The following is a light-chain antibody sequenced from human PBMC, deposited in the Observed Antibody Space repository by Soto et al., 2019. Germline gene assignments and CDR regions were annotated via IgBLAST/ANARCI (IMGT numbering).Light chain of an antibody. J-gene: IGLJ1*01. CDR1: SSNIGADYD. Sequence: QSVLTQPPSVSGAPGQRVTISCTGSSSNIGADYDVHWYRQLXXXAPKLLITGNSYRPSGVPDRFSGSKSGTSAYLAITGXXXXDEADYYCYPYDSSXXXXXXFGXGTKVTVL. CDR3: YPYDSSXXXXXX. CDR2: GNS. V-gene: IGLV1-40*01.